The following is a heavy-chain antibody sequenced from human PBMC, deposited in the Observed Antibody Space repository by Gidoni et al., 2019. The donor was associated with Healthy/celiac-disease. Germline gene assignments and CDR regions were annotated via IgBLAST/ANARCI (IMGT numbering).Heavy chain of an antibody. CDR2: IIPCFGTA. J-gene: IGHJ5*02. V-gene: IGHV1-69*01. Sequence: QVQLVQSGAAVKKPGSSVKVSCKASGGTFSSYAIRWVRQAPGQGLEWIGGIIPCFGTANYAQKFQGRVTITADESTSTAYMELSSLRSEDTAVYYCVIAAAGMTGWFDPWGQGTLVTVSS. CDR3: VIAAAGMTGWFDP. D-gene: IGHD6-13*01. CDR1: GGTFSSYA.